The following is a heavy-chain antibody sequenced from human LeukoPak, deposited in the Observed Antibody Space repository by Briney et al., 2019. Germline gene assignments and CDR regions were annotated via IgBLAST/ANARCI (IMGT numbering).Heavy chain of an antibody. V-gene: IGHV3-53*01. CDR3: AKHLYGSASSPFDY. Sequence: GGSLRLSCAASGVTVSSNYMSWVRQAPGKGLEWVSVIYSGGSTYYADSVKGRFTISRDNSKNTLYLQMNSLRAEDTAVYYCAKHLYGSASSPFDYWGQGTLVTVSS. CDR1: GVTVSSNY. CDR2: IYSGGST. J-gene: IGHJ4*02. D-gene: IGHD3-10*01.